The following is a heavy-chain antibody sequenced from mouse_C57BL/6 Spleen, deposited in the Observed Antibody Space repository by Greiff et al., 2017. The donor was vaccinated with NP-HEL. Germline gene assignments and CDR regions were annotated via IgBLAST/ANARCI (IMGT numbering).Heavy chain of an antibody. CDR2: IYWDDDK. D-gene: IGHD2-5*01. CDR1: GFSLSTSGMG. J-gene: IGHJ4*01. CDR3: ARAYYSNYCYAMDY. V-gene: IGHV8-12*01. Sequence: QVTLKVSGPGILQSSQTLSLTCSFSGFSLSTSGMGVSWIRQPSGKGLEWLAHIYWDDDKRYNPSLKRRLTISKDTSRNQVFLKITSVDTADTATYYCARAYYSNYCYAMDYWGQGTSVTVSS.